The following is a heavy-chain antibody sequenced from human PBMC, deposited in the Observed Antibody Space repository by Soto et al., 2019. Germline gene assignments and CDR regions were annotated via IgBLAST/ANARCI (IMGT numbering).Heavy chain of an antibody. CDR2: VYYTGTT. J-gene: IGHJ5*02. CDR1: GGSMISYY. V-gene: IGHV4-59*08. Sequence: SEILSLTCTVSGGSMISYYWTWIRQPPGMGLEWIGYVYYTGTTSYNPSLKSRVTISIDGSKNQISLKLSSVTAGDTAFYYCARLGGYYHSLDTWGQGTLVTVSS. D-gene: IGHD3-22*01. CDR3: ARLGGYYHSLDT.